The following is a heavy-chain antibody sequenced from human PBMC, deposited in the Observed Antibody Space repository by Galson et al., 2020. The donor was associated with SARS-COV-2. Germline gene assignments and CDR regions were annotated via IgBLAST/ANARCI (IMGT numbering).Heavy chain of an antibody. Sequence: TGGSLRLSCAASGFTLTDNAMRWVSQPPGEGLKWVAVTSFDGTSKHYADAGRGRFTLSRDDSKYTLSLEMNSLGPEDTAIYYCARGDVVAPSAYSSYYYYGVDIWGQGTTVTVSS. CDR1: GFTLTDNA. CDR2: TSFDGTSK. J-gene: IGHJ6*02. CDR3: ARGDVVAPSAYSSYYYYGVDI. D-gene: IGHD2-15*01. V-gene: IGHV3-30*04.